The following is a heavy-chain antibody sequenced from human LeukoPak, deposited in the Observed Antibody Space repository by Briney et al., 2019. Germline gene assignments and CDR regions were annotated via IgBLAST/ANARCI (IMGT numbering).Heavy chain of an antibody. CDR1: GFTFSSYV. D-gene: IGHD3-22*01. Sequence: GGSLRLSCAASGFTFSSYVMSWVRQAPGKGLEWVSTISGSGGSTYYADSVKGRFTISRDNSKNTLYLQMNSLRAEDTAVYYCAKEGSSSDYYDAVAFDIWGQGTMVTVSS. J-gene: IGHJ3*02. CDR2: ISGSGGST. V-gene: IGHV3-23*01. CDR3: AKEGSSSDYYDAVAFDI.